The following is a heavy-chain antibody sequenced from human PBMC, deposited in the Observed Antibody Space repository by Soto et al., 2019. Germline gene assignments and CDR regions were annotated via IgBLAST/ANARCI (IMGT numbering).Heavy chain of an antibody. CDR3: ARIPTPVTTHWDWYFDL. J-gene: IGHJ2*01. CDR1: GFSLSNARMG. Sequence: QVTLKESGPVLVKPTEPLTLTCTVSGFSLSNARMGVSWIRQPPGKALEWLAHIFSNDEKSYSTSLKISLTLSKDTSKSQGVLTMTNMDPVDTATYCCARIPTPVTTHWDWYFDLWGRGTLVTVSS. V-gene: IGHV2-26*01. CDR2: IFSNDEK. D-gene: IGHD4-17*01.